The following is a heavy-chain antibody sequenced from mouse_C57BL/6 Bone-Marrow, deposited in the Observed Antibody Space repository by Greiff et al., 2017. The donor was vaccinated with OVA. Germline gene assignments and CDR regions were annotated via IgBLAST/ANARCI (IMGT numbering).Heavy chain of an antibody. CDR1: GFNIKDDY. D-gene: IGHD2-4*01. Sequence: EVQLQQSGAELVRPGASVKLSCTASGFNIKDDYMHWVKQRPEQGLEWIGWIDPENGDTEYASKFQGKATITADTSSNTAYLQLSSLTSEDTAVYYCTTEDYGLFYYAMDYWGQGTSVTVSS. CDR2: IDPENGDT. V-gene: IGHV14-4*01. CDR3: TTEDYGLFYYAMDY. J-gene: IGHJ4*01.